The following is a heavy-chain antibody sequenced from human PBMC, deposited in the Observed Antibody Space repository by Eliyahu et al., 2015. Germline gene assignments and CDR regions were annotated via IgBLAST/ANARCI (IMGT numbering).Heavy chain of an antibody. Sequence: EVQLVESGGGLIQPGGSLRLSCAXXGFXVSSNYMRWVRPAPGKGLEWLSVMYNGGATYYADSVKGRFTISRDNSKNTLYLQMNSLRADDTAVYYCARDLGAYKRAFDYWGQGTLVTVSS. CDR1: GFXVSSNY. J-gene: IGHJ4*02. D-gene: IGHD3-16*01. CDR3: ARDLGAYKRAFDY. V-gene: IGHV3-53*01. CDR2: MYNGGAT.